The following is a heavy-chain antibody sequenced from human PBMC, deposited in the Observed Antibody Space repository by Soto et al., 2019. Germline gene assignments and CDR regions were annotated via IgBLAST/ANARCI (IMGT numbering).Heavy chain of an antibody. D-gene: IGHD2-21*01. V-gene: IGHV3-48*02. CDR3: VRDRDLGGDMAHGDL. CDR1: GFSMSGYS. Sequence: EMQLVASGGGLVQPGGSLRLSCEASGFSMSGYSMCWVRQSAGKGLEWLAYITVVTGNTRYADSVKGRFNISADRGRNSVFLQLNSLRDEDTAVYYCVRDRDLGGDMAHGDLWGQGSLVTVSS. CDR2: ITVVTGNT. J-gene: IGHJ4*01.